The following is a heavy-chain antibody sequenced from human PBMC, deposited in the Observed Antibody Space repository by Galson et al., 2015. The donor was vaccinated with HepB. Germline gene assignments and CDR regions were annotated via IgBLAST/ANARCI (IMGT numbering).Heavy chain of an antibody. Sequence: SLRLSCAASGFRFDDYGMNWVRQAPGKGLEWVSYTSGTSRLIYYSDSVKGRFTISRDNAKNFLYLQMNNLRVEDTGTYYCARDRFGVNTYDSWGQGTLVTVSS. CDR3: ARDRFGVNTYDS. V-gene: IGHV3-48*01. D-gene: IGHD3-16*01. J-gene: IGHJ4*02. CDR2: TSGTSRLI. CDR1: GFRFDDYG.